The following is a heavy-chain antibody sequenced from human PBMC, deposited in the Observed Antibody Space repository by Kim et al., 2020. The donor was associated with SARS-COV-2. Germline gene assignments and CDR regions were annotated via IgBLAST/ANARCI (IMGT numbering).Heavy chain of an antibody. CDR2: GREE. D-gene: IGHD1-26*01. V-gene: IGHV3-7*03. Sequence: GREENYVESVKGRFTISRDNAKTSLYLQMTGLRVDDTAVYYCVRGSYNFDYWGQGTLVPVSS. CDR3: VRGSYNFDY. J-gene: IGHJ4*02.